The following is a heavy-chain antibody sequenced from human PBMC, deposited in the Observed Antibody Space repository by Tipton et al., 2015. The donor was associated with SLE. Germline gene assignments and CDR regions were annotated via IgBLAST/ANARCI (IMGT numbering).Heavy chain of an antibody. D-gene: IGHD4-23*01. J-gene: IGHJ3*02. CDR3: ARRDGGGAFDI. CDR2: IYYSGST. Sequence: LRLSCTVSGGSISSYYWSWIRQPPGKGLEWIGYIYYSGSTNYNPSLKSRVTISVDTSKNQFSLKLSSVTAADTAVYYCARRDGGGAFDIWGQGTMVTVSS. CDR1: GGSISSYY. V-gene: IGHV4-59*08.